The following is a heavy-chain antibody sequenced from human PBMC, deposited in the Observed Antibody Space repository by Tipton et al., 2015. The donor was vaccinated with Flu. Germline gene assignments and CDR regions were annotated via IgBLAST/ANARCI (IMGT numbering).Heavy chain of an antibody. CDR3: AREVGGGDCSGYSGNSFSSGLDV. D-gene: IGHD3-22*01. CDR1: GFTVSSNY. V-gene: IGHV3-53*04. Sequence: SLRLSCAASGFTVSSNYMSWVRQAPGKGLEWVSVIYSGGSTYYADSGKGRFTISRHNSKNTLYLQMNSLRAEDTAVYYCAREVGGGDCSGYSGNSFSSGLDVWGQGTTVTVSS. J-gene: IGHJ6*02. CDR2: IYSGGST.